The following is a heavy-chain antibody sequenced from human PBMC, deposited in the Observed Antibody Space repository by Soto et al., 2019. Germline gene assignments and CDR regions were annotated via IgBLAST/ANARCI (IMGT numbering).Heavy chain of an antibody. D-gene: IGHD6-13*01. CDR1: GFTFSDYY. V-gene: IGHV3-11*01. CDR3: ARNTISAAGADYYGLDV. CDR2: MSSSGVTV. Sequence: LRLSCAGSGFTFSDYYMSWIRQAPGQGLEWVSYMSSSGVTVFYADSLKGRFTISRDNAKNSLYLQMYSLRAEDSAVYYCARNTISAAGADYYGLDVWGQGTTVTVSS. J-gene: IGHJ6*02.